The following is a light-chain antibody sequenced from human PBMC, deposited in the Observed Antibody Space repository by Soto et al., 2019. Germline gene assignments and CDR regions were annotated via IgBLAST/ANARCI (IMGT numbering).Light chain of an antibody. V-gene: IGKV4-1*01. CDR3: QQEYSPPWT. J-gene: IGKJ1*01. Sequence: DIVVTQSPESLAVSLGERATINCRSSQSLLLSSSHENCLAWYQQKPGQPPRLLIYWASTRESGVPDRFSGRGSWTDLPPTNSRLEAGGVALFYCQQEYSPPWTFGQGTKVEIK. CDR2: WAS. CDR1: QSLLLSSSHENC.